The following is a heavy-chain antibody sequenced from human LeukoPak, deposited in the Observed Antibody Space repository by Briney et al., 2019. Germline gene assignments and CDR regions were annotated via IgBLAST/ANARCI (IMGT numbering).Heavy chain of an antibody. V-gene: IGHV1-69*05. CDR2: IIPIFGTA. Sequence: ASVKVSCKASGGTFSSYAISWVRQAPGQGLEWMGGIIPIFGTANYAQKFQGRVTITTDESTSTAYMELGSLRSEDTAVYYCARERYFDDLNYYYYYMDVWGKGTTVTVSS. CDR3: ARERYFDDLNYYYYYMDV. D-gene: IGHD3-9*01. J-gene: IGHJ6*03. CDR1: GGTFSSYA.